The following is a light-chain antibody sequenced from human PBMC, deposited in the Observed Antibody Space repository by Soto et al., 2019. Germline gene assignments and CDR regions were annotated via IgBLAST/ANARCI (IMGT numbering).Light chain of an antibody. CDR2: DAS. V-gene: IGKV3-11*01. CDR1: QSVSSY. J-gene: IGKJ4*01. Sequence: EVVMRQSPATLSVSPGEGATLSCRASQSVSSYLAWYQQKPGQAPRLLIYDASNRATGIPARFSGSGSGTDFTLTISSLEPEDFAVYYCHQRSNWPLTFGGGTKVDIK. CDR3: HQRSNWPLT.